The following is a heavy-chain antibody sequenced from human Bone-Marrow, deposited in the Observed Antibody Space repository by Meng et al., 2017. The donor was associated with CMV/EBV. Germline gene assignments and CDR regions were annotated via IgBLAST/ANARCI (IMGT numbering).Heavy chain of an antibody. CDR2: IIPILGIA. D-gene: IGHD2-2*02. CDR3: ASFCSSTSCYTRWFDP. Sequence: SVKVSCKASGGTFSSYTISWVRQAPGQGLEWMGRIIPILGIANYAQKFQGRVTITADKSTGTAYMELSSLRSEDTAVYYCASFCSSTSCYTRWFDPWGQGTLVTVSS. CDR1: GGTFSSYT. J-gene: IGHJ5*02. V-gene: IGHV1-69*02.